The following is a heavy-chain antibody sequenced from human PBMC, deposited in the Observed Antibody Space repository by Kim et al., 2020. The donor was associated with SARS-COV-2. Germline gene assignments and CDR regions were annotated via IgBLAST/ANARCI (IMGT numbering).Heavy chain of an antibody. CDR3: TRNIGPSVLSLLVYF. V-gene: IGHV3-49*04. Sequence: GGSLILSCTASGFTFGDYAMSWVRQAPGKGLEWVGFIRSKAYGGTTEYAASVKGRFTISRDDSKSIAYLQMNSLKTEDTAVYYCTRNIGPSVLSLLVYF. CDR2: IRSKAYGGTT. J-gene: IGHJ4*01. D-gene: IGHD3-10*01. CDR1: GFTFGDYA.